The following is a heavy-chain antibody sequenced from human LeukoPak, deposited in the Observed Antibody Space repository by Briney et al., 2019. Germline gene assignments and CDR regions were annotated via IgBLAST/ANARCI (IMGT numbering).Heavy chain of an antibody. V-gene: IGHV4-59*01. CDR2: VDHTGST. CDR1: DDSITMYY. D-gene: IGHD4-17*01. Sequence: KPSETLSLTCTVSDDSITMYYWTWIRQPPGKGLEWIGYVDHTGSTNFNPSLNGRVSISRDTSKNLFSLKLSSVTAADTAVYYCARGDFEALRDAFDIWGQGTMVTVSS. CDR3: ARGDFEALRDAFDI. J-gene: IGHJ3*02.